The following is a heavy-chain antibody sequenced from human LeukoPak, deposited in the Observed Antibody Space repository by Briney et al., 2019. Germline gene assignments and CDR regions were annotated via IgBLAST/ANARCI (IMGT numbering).Heavy chain of an antibody. CDR1: GGSI. CDR2: IYTSGST. J-gene: IGHJ4*02. D-gene: IGHD3-22*01. V-gene: IGHV4-4*07. CDR3: ASLSNDYDTSGYFLLY. Sequence: PSETLSLTCTVSGGSISWIRQPAGKGLEWIGHIYTSGSTNYNPSLKSRVTMSVDTSKNQFSLNLSSVTAADTAVYYCASLSNDYDTSGYFLLYWGQGTLVTVPS.